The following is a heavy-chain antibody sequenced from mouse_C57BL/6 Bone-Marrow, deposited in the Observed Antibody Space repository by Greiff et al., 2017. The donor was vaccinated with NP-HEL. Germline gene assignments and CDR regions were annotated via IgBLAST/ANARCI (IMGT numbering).Heavy chain of an antibody. CDR3: APDGYYYAMDD. CDR2: ISSGGSYT. CDR1: GFTFSSYG. D-gene: IGHD2-3*01. V-gene: IGHV5-6*01. Sequence: EVKLMESGGDLVKPGGSLKLSCAASGFTFSSYGMSWVRQTPDKRLEWVATISSGGSYTYYPDSVKGRFTISRDNAKNTLYLRMSSLKSEDTAMYYCAPDGYYYAMDDWGQGTSVTVSA. J-gene: IGHJ4*01.